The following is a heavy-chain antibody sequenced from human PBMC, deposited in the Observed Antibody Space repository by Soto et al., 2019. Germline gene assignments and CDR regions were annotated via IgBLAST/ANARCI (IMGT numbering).Heavy chain of an antibody. CDR3: AREVERGYSYGYLEY. CDR2: INPSGGST. Sequence: HVQLVQSGAEVKKPGASVKVSCKASGYTFTSYYMHWMRQAPGQGLEWMGIINPSGGSTSYAQKFQGRVTMTRDTSTSTVYMELSSLRSEDTAVYYCAREVERGYSYGYLEYWGQGTLVTVSS. D-gene: IGHD5-18*01. V-gene: IGHV1-46*01. J-gene: IGHJ4*02. CDR1: GYTFTSYY.